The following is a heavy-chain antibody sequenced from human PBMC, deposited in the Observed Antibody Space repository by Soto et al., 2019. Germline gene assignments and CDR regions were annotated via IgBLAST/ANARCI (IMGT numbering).Heavy chain of an antibody. D-gene: IGHD6-19*01. V-gene: IGHV3-30*18. CDR3: VKDGSSGWPYYYGMDV. CDR2: ISYDGSNK. CDR1: GFTFSSYG. J-gene: IGHJ6*02. Sequence: QVQLVESGGGVVQPGRSLRLSCAASGFTFSSYGMHWVRQAPGKGLAWVAVISYDGSNKYYADSVKGRLTISRDNSKNTVYLQMRSMRAEDTAVYYCVKDGSSGWPYYYGMDVCGQGPTVTVSS.